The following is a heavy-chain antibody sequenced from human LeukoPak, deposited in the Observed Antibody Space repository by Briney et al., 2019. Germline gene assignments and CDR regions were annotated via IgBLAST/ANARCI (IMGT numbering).Heavy chain of an antibody. J-gene: IGHJ4*02. D-gene: IGHD3-22*01. Sequence: SQTLSLTCTVSGGSISSYYWGWIRQSPGKGLEWIGHIYSSGSTNYNPSLKSRVTISIDTSKNQFSLKLSSVTAADTALYYCARNYDNSGYTAFGYWGRGTLVTVSP. CDR2: IYSSGST. CDR1: GGSISSYY. V-gene: IGHV4-59*01. CDR3: ARNYDNSGYTAFGY.